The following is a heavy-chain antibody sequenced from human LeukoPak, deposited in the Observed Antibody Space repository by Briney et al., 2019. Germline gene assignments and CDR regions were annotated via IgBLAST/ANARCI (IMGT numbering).Heavy chain of an antibody. CDR2: ISGSGGST. V-gene: IGHV3-23*01. CDR1: GFTFSSYA. CDR3: AKDRHGDYDAFDI. J-gene: IGHJ3*02. Sequence: GGSLRLSCAASGFTFSSYAMSWVRQAPGKGLEWVSAISGSGGSTYYADSVKGRFTISRDNSKNTLYPQMNSLRAEDTAVYYCAKDRHGDYDAFDIWGQGTMVTVSS. D-gene: IGHD4-17*01.